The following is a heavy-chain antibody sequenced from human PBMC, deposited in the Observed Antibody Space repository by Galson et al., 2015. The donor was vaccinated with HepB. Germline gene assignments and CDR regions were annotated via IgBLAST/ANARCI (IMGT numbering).Heavy chain of an antibody. CDR2: INPNSGDT. Sequence: SVKVSCKASGYSFTGYYIHWVRQAPGQGLEWMGWINPNSGDTNYAQKFQGWVTMTRDTSISTAYMELSRLRSGDTAMYYCARDGTFLELEYYFRYWGQGTLVTVPS. V-gene: IGHV1-2*04. CDR3: ARDGTFLELEYYFRY. J-gene: IGHJ4*02. CDR1: GYSFTGYY. D-gene: IGHD1-7*01.